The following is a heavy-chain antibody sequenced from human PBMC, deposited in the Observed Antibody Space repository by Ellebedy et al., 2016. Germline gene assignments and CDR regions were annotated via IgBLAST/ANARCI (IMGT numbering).Heavy chain of an antibody. D-gene: IGHD3-10*01. CDR2: ISWNSDTI. Sequence: GGSLRLSXAASEFTFDGYWMQWVRQVPGKGLEWVSGISWNSDTIDYADSVKGRFTVSRDNARNSLYLQMNSLRIEDTAIYYCAKVWLGAWDAFDLWGRGTMVTVSS. V-gene: IGHV3-9*01. CDR3: AKVWLGAWDAFDL. J-gene: IGHJ3*01. CDR1: EFTFDGYW.